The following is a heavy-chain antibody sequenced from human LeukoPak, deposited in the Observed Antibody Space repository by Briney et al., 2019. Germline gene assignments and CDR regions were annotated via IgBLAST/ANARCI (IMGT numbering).Heavy chain of an antibody. CDR2: IWYDGSNK. CDR1: GFTFSSYA. V-gene: IGHV3-33*08. J-gene: IGHJ4*02. Sequence: GRSLRLSCAASGFTFSSYAMHWVRQAPGKGLEWVAVIWYDGSNKYYADSVKGRFTISRDNSKNTLYLQMNSLRAEDTAVYYCATQLRYFDWLPLGYWGQGTLVTVSS. D-gene: IGHD3-9*01. CDR3: ATQLRYFDWLPLGY.